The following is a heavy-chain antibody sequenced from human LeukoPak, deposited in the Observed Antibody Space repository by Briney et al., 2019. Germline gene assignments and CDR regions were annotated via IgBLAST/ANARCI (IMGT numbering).Heavy chain of an antibody. J-gene: IGHJ5*02. CDR1: GFTFSSYA. Sequence: GGSLRLSCAASGFTFSSYAMSWVRQAPGKGLEWASAISGSGGSTYYADSVKGRFTISRDNSKNTLYLQMNSLRAEDTAVYYCAREVVVVVAAKTQNWFDPWGQGTLVTVSS. V-gene: IGHV3-23*01. D-gene: IGHD2-15*01. CDR3: AREVVVVVAAKTQNWFDP. CDR2: ISGSGGST.